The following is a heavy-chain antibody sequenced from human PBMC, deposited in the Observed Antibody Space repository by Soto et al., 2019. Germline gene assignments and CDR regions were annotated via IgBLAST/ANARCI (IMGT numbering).Heavy chain of an antibody. CDR3: ATESGSTYGYFDH. Sequence: SETLSLTCTVSGGSVTSDEDYWTWIRQSPGKGLEWIGYISNSGSTGYNPSLKTRLSMSVDRSENQFTLRLTSVTAADTAVYFCATESGSTYGYFDHWGQGT. D-gene: IGHD5-18*01. CDR1: GGSVTSDEDY. J-gene: IGHJ4*02. CDR2: ISNSGST. V-gene: IGHV4-30-4*01.